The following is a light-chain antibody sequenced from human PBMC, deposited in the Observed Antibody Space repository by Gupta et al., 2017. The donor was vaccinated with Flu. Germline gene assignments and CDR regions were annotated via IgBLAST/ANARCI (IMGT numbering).Light chain of an antibody. V-gene: IGLV1-40*01. Sequence: QSVLTQPPSVSGAPGRRVTISCTGSSSNIGAGYDVHWYQQFPGTAPKLLIYGNSNRPSGVPDRFSGSKSGTSASLAITGLQAEDEADYYCQSYDSSLSGSVFGGGTKLTVL. CDR1: SSNIGAGYD. J-gene: IGLJ3*02. CDR3: QSYDSSLSGSV. CDR2: GNS.